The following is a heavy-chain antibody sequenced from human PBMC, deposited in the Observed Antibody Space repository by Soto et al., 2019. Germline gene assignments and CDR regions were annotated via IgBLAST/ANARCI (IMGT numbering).Heavy chain of an antibody. CDR2: ISSSSSYI. V-gene: IGHV3-21*01. CDR1: GFTFSSYS. D-gene: IGHD3-22*01. J-gene: IGHJ5*02. Sequence: EVQLVESGGGLVKPGGSLRLSCAASGFTFSSYSMNWVRQAPGKGLEWVSSISSSSSYIYYADSVKGRFTISRDNAENSLYLQMNSLRAEDTAVYYCARGLYYYDSSAYYSPWGQGTLVTVSS. CDR3: ARGLYYYDSSAYYSP.